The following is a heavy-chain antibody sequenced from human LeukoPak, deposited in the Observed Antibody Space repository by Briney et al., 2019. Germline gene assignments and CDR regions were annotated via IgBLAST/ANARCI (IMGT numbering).Heavy chain of an antibody. D-gene: IGHD2-15*01. CDR2: ISSSSSYI. Sequence: PGGSLRLSCAASGFTFSSYAMSWVRQAPGKGLEWVSSISSSSSYIKYADSVKVRFTISRDNAKNSLYLQMNSLRAEDTAVYYCAREPCGGGSCYRGDYWGQGTLVTVSS. CDR3: AREPCGGGSCYRGDY. V-gene: IGHV3-21*01. CDR1: GFTFSSYA. J-gene: IGHJ4*02.